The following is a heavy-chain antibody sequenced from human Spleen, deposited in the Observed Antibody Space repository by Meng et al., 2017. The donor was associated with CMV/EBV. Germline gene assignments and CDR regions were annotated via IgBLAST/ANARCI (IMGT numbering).Heavy chain of an antibody. V-gene: IGHV3-66*02. J-gene: IGHJ4*02. CDR3: ARLPLYSYQPLRSEWVDY. Sequence: FIVSSNYMSWVRQAPGKGLEWVSVIYSGGSTYYADSVKGRFTISRDNSKNTLYLQMNSLRAEDTAVYYCARLPLYSYQPLRSEWVDYWGQGTLVTVSS. CDR2: IYSGGST. CDR1: FIVSSNY. D-gene: IGHD2-2*01.